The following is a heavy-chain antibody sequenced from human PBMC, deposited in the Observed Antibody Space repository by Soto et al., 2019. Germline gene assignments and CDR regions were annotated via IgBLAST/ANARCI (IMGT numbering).Heavy chain of an antibody. Sequence: QVQLQQWGAGLLKPSETLSLTCAVYGGSFSGYYWSWIRQPPGKGLEWIGEINHSGSTNYNPSLKSRVTISVDTSKNQCALKLSAVTAADTAVYYCARGGQGRRTIFGVVRGSFDYWGQGTLVTVSS. V-gene: IGHV4-34*01. CDR2: INHSGST. CDR3: ARGGQGRRTIFGVVRGSFDY. CDR1: GGSFSGYY. D-gene: IGHD3-3*01. J-gene: IGHJ4*02.